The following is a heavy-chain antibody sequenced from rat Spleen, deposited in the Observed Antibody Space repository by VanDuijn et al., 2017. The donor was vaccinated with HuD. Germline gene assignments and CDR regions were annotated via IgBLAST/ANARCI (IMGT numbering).Heavy chain of an antibody. CDR1: GFTFSDYY. CDR2: ITAGGRNT. V-gene: IGHV5-25*01. CDR3: ATGEFAY. Sequence: EVQLVESDGGLVQPGRSLKLSCAASGFTFSDYYMAWVRQTPAKGLEWVASITAGGRNTHYRHSMKGRFTISRDNAKSTLYLQMDSLRSEDTATYYCATGEFAYWGQGTLVTVSS. D-gene: IGHD4-2*01. J-gene: IGHJ3*01.